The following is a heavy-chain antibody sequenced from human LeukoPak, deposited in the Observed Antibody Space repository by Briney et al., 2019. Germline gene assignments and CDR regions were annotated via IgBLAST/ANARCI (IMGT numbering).Heavy chain of an antibody. V-gene: IGHV1-2*04. CDR1: GYTFTGYY. Sequence: ASVKVSCKASGYTFTGYYMRWVRQAPGQGLEWMGWINPNSGGTNYAQKFQGWVTMTRDTSISTAYMELSRLRSDDTAVYYCARGSRFYGDYSRPAYYYYGMDVWGQGTTVTVSS. D-gene: IGHD4-17*01. CDR3: ARGSRFYGDYSRPAYYYYGMDV. J-gene: IGHJ6*02. CDR2: INPNSGGT.